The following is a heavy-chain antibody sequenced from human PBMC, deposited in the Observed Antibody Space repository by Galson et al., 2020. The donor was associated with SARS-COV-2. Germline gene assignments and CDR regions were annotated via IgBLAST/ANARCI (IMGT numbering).Heavy chain of an antibody. CDR1: GLTFSSYA. V-gene: IGHV3-30*04. CDR3: ARDGDMHNNWNDGTEKYYFDY. D-gene: IGHD1-20*01. Sequence: GGSLRLSCAASGLTFSSYAMHWVRQAPGKGLEWVAVISYDGSNKYYADSVKGRFPISRDNSKNTLYLQMNSLRAEDTAVYYCARDGDMHNNWNDGTEKYYFDYWGQGTLVTVSS. CDR2: ISYDGSNK. J-gene: IGHJ4*02.